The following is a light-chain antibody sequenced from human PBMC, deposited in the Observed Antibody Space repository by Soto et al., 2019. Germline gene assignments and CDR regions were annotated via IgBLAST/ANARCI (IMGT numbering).Light chain of an antibody. Sequence: EIVLTQSPGTLSLSPVERATLSCWASQSVGRDLAWYQQKPGQPPRLLIYDASNRATGIPARFSGSGSGTDFTLTISSLQPEDFAVYYCQQRSNWPPFFGQGTRLEIK. CDR1: QSVGRD. J-gene: IGKJ5*01. V-gene: IGKV3-11*01. CDR2: DAS. CDR3: QQRSNWPPF.